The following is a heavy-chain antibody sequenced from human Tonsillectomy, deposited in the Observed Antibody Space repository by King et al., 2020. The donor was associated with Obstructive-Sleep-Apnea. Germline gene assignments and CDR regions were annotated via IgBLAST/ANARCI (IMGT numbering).Heavy chain of an antibody. D-gene: IGHD3-10*01. V-gene: IGHV3-48*04. Sequence: VQLVESGGGLVQPGGSLRLSCAASGFTFSSYSMNWVRQAPGKGLEWVSYISSSSSTIYYADSVKGRFTISRDNAKNSLYLQMNSLRAEDTAVDYCAGDSGITMVRGVIRGGWFDPWGQGTLVTVSS. CDR3: AGDSGITMVRGVIRGGWFDP. CDR2: ISSSSSTI. J-gene: IGHJ5*02. CDR1: GFTFSSYS.